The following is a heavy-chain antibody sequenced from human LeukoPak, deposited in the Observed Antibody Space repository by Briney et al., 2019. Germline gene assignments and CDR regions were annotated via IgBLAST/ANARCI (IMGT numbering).Heavy chain of an antibody. CDR2: IPYDGTNK. CDR1: GFTFSSYG. V-gene: IGHV3-30*02. J-gene: IGHJ4*02. Sequence: GGSLRLSCAASGFTFSSYGMHWVRQAPGKGLGWVALIPYDGTNKYYADSVKGRFTISRDNSKNTLYLQMNSLRAEDTAVYYCAKDLTTTVTTAIDCWGQGTLVTVSS. CDR3: AKDLTTTVTTAIDC. D-gene: IGHD4-17*01.